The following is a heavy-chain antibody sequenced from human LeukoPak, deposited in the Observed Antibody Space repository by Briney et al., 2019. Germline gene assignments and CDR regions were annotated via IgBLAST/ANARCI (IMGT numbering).Heavy chain of an antibody. V-gene: IGHV3-21*04. CDR2: ISSSSSYI. J-gene: IGHJ6*03. CDR1: GFTFSSYS. D-gene: IGHD3-10*01. CDR3: ARVRGVNYYYYYMDV. Sequence: GGSLRLSCAASGFTFSSYSMNWVRQAPGKGLEWVSSISSSSSYIYYADSVKGRFTISRDNAKNSLYLQMNSLRAEDTAVYYCARVRGVNYYYYYMDVWGKGTTVTISS.